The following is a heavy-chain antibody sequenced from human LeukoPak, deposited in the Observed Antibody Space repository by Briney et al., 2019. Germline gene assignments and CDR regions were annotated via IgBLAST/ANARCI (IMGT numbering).Heavy chain of an antibody. CDR2: ISGSGIST. V-gene: IGHV3-21*01. CDR3: ARDQREYYGSGSYYKSHLYMDV. CDR1: GFTFSSYA. D-gene: IGHD3-10*01. J-gene: IGHJ6*03. Sequence: GGSLRLSCAASGFTFSSYAMNWVRQAPGKGLEWVSHISGSGISTYYADSVKGRFTISRDNAKNSLYLQMNSLRAEDTAVYYCARDQREYYGSGSYYKSHLYMDVWGKGTTVTVSS.